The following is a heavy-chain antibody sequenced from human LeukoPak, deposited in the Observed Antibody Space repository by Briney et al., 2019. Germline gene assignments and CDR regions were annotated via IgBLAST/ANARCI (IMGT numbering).Heavy chain of an antibody. J-gene: IGHJ5*02. V-gene: IGHV5-51*01. CDR2: IYPGHSDT. D-gene: IGHD3-3*01. CDR3: ARLGGYDFWSGYPNNWFDP. Sequence: GESLKISCKGSGYSFTSYWIGWVRQMPGKGLEWMGIIYPGHSDTRYSPSFQGQVTISADKSISTAYLQWSSLKASDTAMYYCARLGGYDFWSGYPNNWFDPWGQGTLVTVSS. CDR1: GYSFTSYW.